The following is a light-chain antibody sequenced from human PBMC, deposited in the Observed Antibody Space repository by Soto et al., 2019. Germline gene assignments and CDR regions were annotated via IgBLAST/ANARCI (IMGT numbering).Light chain of an antibody. Sequence: DIVMTQSPDSLAVSLGERATINCKSSQSVLFSSNNKNYLAWYQQKPGQPPKLLIYWASTRESGVPDRFSGSWSGTYFTLTSSSLHAEDVAVYYCQQYDSTPTFGGGTKVEIK. CDR3: QQYDSTPT. V-gene: IGKV4-1*01. CDR2: WAS. CDR1: QSVLFSSNNKNY. J-gene: IGKJ4*01.